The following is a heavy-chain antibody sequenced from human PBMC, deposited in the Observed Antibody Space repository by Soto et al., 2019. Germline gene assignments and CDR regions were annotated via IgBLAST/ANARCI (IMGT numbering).Heavy chain of an antibody. J-gene: IGHJ6*02. CDR2: ISSSSRIT. D-gene: IGHD1-26*01. CDR3: ARDSAFSGSRNYYYGMDV. Sequence: GGSLRLSCAASGFIFRSYSLNWVRQVPGKGLEWLSYISSSSRITYYADSVKGRFTISRDNAKNSLYLQMNSLRAEDTAVYYCARDSAFSGSRNYYYGMDVWGQGTTVTVSS. CDR1: GFIFRSYS. V-gene: IGHV3-21*05.